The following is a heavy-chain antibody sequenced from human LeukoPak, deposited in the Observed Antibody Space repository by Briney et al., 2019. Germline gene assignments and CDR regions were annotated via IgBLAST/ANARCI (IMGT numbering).Heavy chain of an antibody. CDR3: ARDGAQGSFDY. J-gene: IGHJ4*02. CDR1: GASISGYF. Sequence: KASETLSLTCTVSGASISGYFWSWIRQPPRKGLEWIGYISSSGNTNYNPSLKSRVTISVDTSKNRFSLKLSSVTAADTAVFYCARDGAQGSFDYWGQGTLVTVSS. V-gene: IGHV4-59*01. D-gene: IGHD1-26*01. CDR2: ISSSGNT.